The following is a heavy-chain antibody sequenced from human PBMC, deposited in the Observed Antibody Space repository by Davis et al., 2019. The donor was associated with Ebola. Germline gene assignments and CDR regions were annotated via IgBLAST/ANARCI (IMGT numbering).Heavy chain of an antibody. CDR1: GGTFSSYA. V-gene: IGHV1-69*13. J-gene: IGHJ5*02. D-gene: IGHD4-17*01. CDR3: ARAAVASTVTTLWFDP. Sequence: SVKVSCKASGGTFSSYAISWVRQAPGQGLEWMGGIIPIFGTANYAQKFQGRVTITADESTSTAYMELSSLRSEDTAVYYCARAAVASTVTTLWFDPWGQGTLVTVSS. CDR2: IIPIFGTA.